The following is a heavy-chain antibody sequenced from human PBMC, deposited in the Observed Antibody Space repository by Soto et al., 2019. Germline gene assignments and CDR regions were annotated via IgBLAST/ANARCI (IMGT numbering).Heavy chain of an antibody. Sequence: QLQLQESGSGLVKPSQTLSLTCAVSGGYISSGGYSWSWIRQQPGKGRGWSGYIYHSGSTYYNPSLNCRVTISVDRSKNQFTLKLSSMTAADTSVYYGARALIKCGGVIVPLFDPWGQGTLVTVSS. J-gene: IGHJ5*02. CDR2: IYHSGST. D-gene: IGHD3-16*02. V-gene: IGHV4-30-2*01. CDR3: ARALIKCGGVIVPLFDP. CDR1: GGYISSGGYS.